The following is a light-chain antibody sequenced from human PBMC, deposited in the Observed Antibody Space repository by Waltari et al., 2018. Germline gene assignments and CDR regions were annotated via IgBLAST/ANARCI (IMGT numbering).Light chain of an antibody. CDR3: CSYAGADTSVI. J-gene: IGLJ2*01. CDR1: RSAVGGSDF. CDR2: DVN. V-gene: IGLV2-11*01. Sequence: QSALTQPRPVSGSPGQSVTISCTGPRSAVGGSDFFSWYQQYPGKAPKLIIYDVNKRPPGVPDRFSGSKSGNTASLTISGLLNEDEADYYCCSYAGADTSVIFGGGTTLTVL.